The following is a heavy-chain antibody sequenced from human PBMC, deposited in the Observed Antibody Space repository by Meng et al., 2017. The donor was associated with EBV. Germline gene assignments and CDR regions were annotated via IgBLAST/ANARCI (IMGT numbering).Heavy chain of an antibody. J-gene: IGHJ4*02. V-gene: IGHV4-34*01. D-gene: IGHD5-24*01. CDR1: GGYYGGYD. Sequence: HLHRWGAGRVQPSELLALSCADYGGYYGGYDGSWIRRPPRKVLEWIGEINHSGSTNYNPSLKSRVTISVDTSKDKFSLKLSSVTAADTAVYDCARGRWLQPGSYFDYWGQGTLVTVSS. CDR3: ARGRWLQPGSYFDY. CDR2: INHSGST.